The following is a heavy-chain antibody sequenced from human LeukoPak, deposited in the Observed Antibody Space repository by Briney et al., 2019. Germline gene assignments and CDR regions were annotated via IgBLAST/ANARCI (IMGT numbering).Heavy chain of an antibody. V-gene: IGHV3-48*03. CDR2: ISSSGSTI. J-gene: IGHJ1*01. CDR1: GFTFSSYE. CDR3: FMTAGRASATDH. D-gene: IGHD2-2*01. Sequence: GGSLRLSCAASGFTFSSYEMNWVRQAPGKGLEWVSYISSSGSTIYYADSVKGRFTISRDNAKNSLYLQMYSLGVEDTAMYYCFMTAGRASATDHWGQGALVTVSS.